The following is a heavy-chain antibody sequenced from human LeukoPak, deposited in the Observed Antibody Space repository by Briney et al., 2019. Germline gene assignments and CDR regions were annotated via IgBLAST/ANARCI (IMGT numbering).Heavy chain of an antibody. CDR2: MQYDGSVI. D-gene: IGHD2-8*01. Sequence: PGGSLRLSFAASGFSFSDYGTHWVRQAPGKGLEWVTFMQYDGSVIFYADSVKGRFTISRDNSKNTLYLQMNSLRDEDSAAYYCARVYLERLTAGYFDHWGQGTWVTVSP. CDR1: GFSFSDYG. CDR3: ARVYLERLTAGYFDH. J-gene: IGHJ4*02. V-gene: IGHV3-30*02.